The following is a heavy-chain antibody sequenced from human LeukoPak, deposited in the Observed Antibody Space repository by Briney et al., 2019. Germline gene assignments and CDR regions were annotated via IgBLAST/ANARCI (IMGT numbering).Heavy chain of an antibody. J-gene: IGHJ4*02. V-gene: IGHV3-21*01. CDR2: ISSSSSYI. Sequence: GGSLRPSCAAPGLTFSSYSMSWVRQAPGKGLEWVSSISSSSSYIYYADSVKGRFTISRDNAENSLYLQMNSLRAEDTAVYYCARVAVAGIDYWGQGNLVTVSS. CDR3: ARVAVAGIDY. CDR1: GLTFSSYS. D-gene: IGHD6-19*01.